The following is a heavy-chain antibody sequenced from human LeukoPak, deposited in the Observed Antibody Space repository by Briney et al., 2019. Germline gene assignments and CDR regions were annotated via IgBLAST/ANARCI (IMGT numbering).Heavy chain of an antibody. J-gene: IGHJ4*02. CDR2: IRNKANSYTT. D-gene: IGHD5/OR15-5a*01. CDR3: ARRNSVTQGLDN. Sequence: GGSLRLSCAASGFTFIDHYMDRVRQAPGKGLEWIGRIRNKANSYTTEYAASVKGRFTVSRDDSKNSLFLQMNSLESEDTAVYYCARRNSVTQGLDNWGQGTLVTVSS. CDR1: GFTFIDHY. V-gene: IGHV3-72*01.